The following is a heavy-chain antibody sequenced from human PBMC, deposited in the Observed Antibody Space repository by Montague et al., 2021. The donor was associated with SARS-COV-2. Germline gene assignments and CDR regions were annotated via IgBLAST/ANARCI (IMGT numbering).Heavy chain of an antibody. CDR1: GGSISSSSYF. CDR2: ISYSGGT. Sequence: SETLSLTCSVSGGSISSSSYFWGWIRQPPGKGLEWIGSISYSGGTYSNSSLKSRVTISVDTSKNQFSLKLSPVTAADTAVYYCARHLNYRDYGGDDYWGQGTRVTVSS. CDR3: ARHLNYRDYGGDDY. J-gene: IGHJ4*02. D-gene: IGHD4-17*01. V-gene: IGHV4-39*01.